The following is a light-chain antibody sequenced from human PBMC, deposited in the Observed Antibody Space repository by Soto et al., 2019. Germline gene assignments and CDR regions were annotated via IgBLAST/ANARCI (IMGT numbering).Light chain of an antibody. J-gene: IGLJ2*01. V-gene: IGLV2-14*01. CDR2: DVS. CDR3: SSYTTSGSLV. Sequence: QSALTQPASVSGSPGQSINISCTGTSSDVGGYNYVSWYQQHPGKAPKLMIYDVSNRPSGVSNRFSGSKSGNTASLTISGLQAEDEADYYCSSYTTSGSLVFGGGTQLTVL. CDR1: SSDVGGYNY.